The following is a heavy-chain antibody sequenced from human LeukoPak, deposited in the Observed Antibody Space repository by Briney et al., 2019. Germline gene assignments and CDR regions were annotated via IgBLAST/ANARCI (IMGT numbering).Heavy chain of an antibody. CDR2: ISSDSDVT. D-gene: IGHD2-8*01. CDR3: AKVGYCTSNCFRTHDY. Sequence: TGGSLRLSCAAYGFTFSDAVMSWVRQAPGMGLEWVSAISSDSDVTYYAASVKGRFTISRDNSKSTVYLQMNSLRAEDAATYYCAKVGYCTSNCFRTHDYWGQGALVTVSS. CDR1: GFTFSDAV. J-gene: IGHJ4*02. V-gene: IGHV3-23*01.